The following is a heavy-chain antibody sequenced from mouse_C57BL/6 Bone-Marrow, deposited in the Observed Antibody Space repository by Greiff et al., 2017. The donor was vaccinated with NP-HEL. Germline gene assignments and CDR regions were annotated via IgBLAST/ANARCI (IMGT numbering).Heavy chain of an antibody. V-gene: IGHV1-22*01. CDR3: ARWGYSNYWYFDV. D-gene: IGHD2-5*01. CDR1: GYTFTDYN. CDR2: INPNNGGT. Sequence: EVKLMESGPELVKPGASVKMSCKASGYTFTDYNMHWVKQSHGKSLEWIGYINPNNGGTSYNQKFKGKATLTVNKSSSTAYMELRSLTSEDSAVYYCARWGYSNYWYFDVWGTGTTVTVSS. J-gene: IGHJ1*03.